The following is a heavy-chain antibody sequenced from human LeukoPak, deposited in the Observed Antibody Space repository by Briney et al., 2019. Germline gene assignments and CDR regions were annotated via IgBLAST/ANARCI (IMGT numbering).Heavy chain of an antibody. CDR1: GFSFSSYE. CDR3: AREGDSSGYYAIDY. CDR2: ISSSGSTI. Sequence: GGSLRLSCAASGFSFSSYEMNWVGQAPGKGLEWVSYISSSGSTIYYADSVKGRFTISRDNAKNSLYLQMNSLRAEDTAVYYCAREGDSSGYYAIDYWGQGTLVTVSS. V-gene: IGHV3-48*03. J-gene: IGHJ4*02. D-gene: IGHD3-22*01.